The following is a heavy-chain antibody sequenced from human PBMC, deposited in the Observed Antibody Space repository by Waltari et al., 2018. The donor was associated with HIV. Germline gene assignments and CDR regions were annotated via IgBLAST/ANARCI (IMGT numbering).Heavy chain of an antibody. CDR2: IYYSGST. Sequence: QVQLQESGPGLVKPSETLSLTCTVSGGSISSYYWSWIRQPPGKGLEWIGYIYYSGSTNSTPSLKSRVTISVDTSKNQFSLKLSSVTAADTAVYYCARDSGPHGAYYDILTGLTLYGMDVWGQGTTVTVSS. CDR3: ARDSGPHGAYYDILTGLTLYGMDV. V-gene: IGHV4-59*01. D-gene: IGHD3-9*01. CDR1: GGSISSYY. J-gene: IGHJ6*02.